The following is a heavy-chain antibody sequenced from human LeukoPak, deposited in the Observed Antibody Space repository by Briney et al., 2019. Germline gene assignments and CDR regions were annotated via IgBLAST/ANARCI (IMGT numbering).Heavy chain of an antibody. CDR2: TYYRSKWYN. CDR1: GDSVSGDRAV. Sequence: SQTLSLTCAISGDSVSGDRAVWNWIRQSPSRGLEWLGRTYYRSKWYNDYAVSVKGRITVNPDTSKNRFSLQLNSVTPEDTAVYYCARDAPGQSYFDYWGQGTLVTVSS. V-gene: IGHV6-1*01. CDR3: ARDAPGQSYFDY. J-gene: IGHJ4*02. D-gene: IGHD2-2*01.